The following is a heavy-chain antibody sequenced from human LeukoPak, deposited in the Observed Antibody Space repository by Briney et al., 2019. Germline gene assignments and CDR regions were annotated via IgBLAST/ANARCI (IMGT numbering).Heavy chain of an antibody. CDR3: ARSITYYDILTGYPHGPGFDY. Sequence: GGSLRLSCAASGFTFSSYEMNWVRQAPGKGLEWVSYISSSGGTIYYADSVKGRFTISRDNAKNSLYLQMNSLRAEDTAVYYCARSITYYDILTGYPHGPGFDYWGQGTLVTVSS. CDR2: ISSSGGTI. CDR1: GFTFSSYE. D-gene: IGHD3-9*01. J-gene: IGHJ4*02. V-gene: IGHV3-48*03.